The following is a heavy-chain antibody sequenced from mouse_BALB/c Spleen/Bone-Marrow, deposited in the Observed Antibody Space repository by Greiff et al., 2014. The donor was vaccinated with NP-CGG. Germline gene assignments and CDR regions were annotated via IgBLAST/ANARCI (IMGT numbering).Heavy chain of an antibody. CDR2: INPSSGYT. V-gene: IGHV1-4*01. J-gene: IGHJ2*01. CDR1: GYTFTTYT. CDR3: ERWELGGFDY. D-gene: IGHD4-1*01. Sequence: QVQLKQSGAELARPGASVKMSCKASGYTFTTYTMHWVKQRPGQGPEWIGYINPSSGYTNYNQKFKDTATLTADKSSSTAYLQLSSLTSEDSAVYYCERWELGGFDYWGQGTTLTVSS.